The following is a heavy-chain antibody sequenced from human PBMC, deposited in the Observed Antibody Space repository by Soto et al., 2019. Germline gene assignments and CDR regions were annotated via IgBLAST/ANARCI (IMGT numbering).Heavy chain of an antibody. CDR3: ASLAYDSKGY. D-gene: IGHD3-22*01. V-gene: IGHV3-53*01. Sequence: GGSLRLSCAASGFSVSSNHMSWVRQVPGKGLEWVSVIYSGGRTDYTDSVKGRFTISRDNSRNTLYLQMISLIAEDTAIYYCASLAYDSKGYWGQGTLVTVSS. CDR2: IYSGGRT. J-gene: IGHJ4*02. CDR1: GFSVSSNH.